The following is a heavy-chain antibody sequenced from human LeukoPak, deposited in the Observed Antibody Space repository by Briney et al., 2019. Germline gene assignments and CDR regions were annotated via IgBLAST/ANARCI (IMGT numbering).Heavy chain of an antibody. Sequence: ASVKVSCKASGYTFTSYDINWVRQATGQGLEWKGWISAYNGNTNYAQKLQGRVTMTTGTSTSTAYMELRSLRSDDTAVYYCARPVGGDPYSPFDYWGQGTLVTVSS. V-gene: IGHV1-18*01. D-gene: IGHD3-16*01. CDR1: GYTFTSYD. J-gene: IGHJ4*02. CDR2: ISAYNGNT. CDR3: ARPVGGDPYSPFDY.